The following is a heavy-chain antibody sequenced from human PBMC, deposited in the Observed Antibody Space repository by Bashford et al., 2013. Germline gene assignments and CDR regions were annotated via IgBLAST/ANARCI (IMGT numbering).Heavy chain of an antibody. Sequence: GESLKISCKTSGYSFSNHWIGWVRQMPGKGLEWMGVIYPDDSDTRYSPSFQGQVTISVDKSITTAYLRWSSLKASDTAMYYCARKEIAAALDYWGQGNPGHRLL. D-gene: IGHD6-13*01. CDR2: IYPDDSDT. V-gene: IGHV5-51*03. J-gene: IGHJ4*02. CDR1: GYSFSNHW. CDR3: ARKEIAAALDY.